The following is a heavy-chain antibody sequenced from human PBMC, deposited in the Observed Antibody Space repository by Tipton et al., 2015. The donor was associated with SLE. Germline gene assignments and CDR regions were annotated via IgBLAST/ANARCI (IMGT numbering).Heavy chain of an antibody. D-gene: IGHD6-13*01. CDR1: GFTFSSYG. CDR2: IRYDGSNK. V-gene: IGHV3-30*02. Sequence: GSLRLSCAASGFTFSSYGMHWVRQAPGKGLEWVAFIRYDGSNKYYADSVKGRFTISRDNSKNTLYLQMNSLRAEDTAVYYCAKESSSWYYFDYWGQGTLVTVSS. J-gene: IGHJ4*02. CDR3: AKESSSWYYFDY.